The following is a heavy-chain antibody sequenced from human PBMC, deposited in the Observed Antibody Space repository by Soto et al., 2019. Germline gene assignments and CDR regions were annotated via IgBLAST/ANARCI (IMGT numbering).Heavy chain of an antibody. CDR1: GGTFSSYA. Sequence: QVQLVQSGAEVKKPGSSVKVSCKASGGTFSSYAISWVRQAPGQGLEWMGGIITIFGTSNYAQKFQGRVTITADESTSTAYMELSSLRSEDTAVYYCARAGGYCSSTSCYMLDYYYYYGMDVWGQGTTVTVSS. V-gene: IGHV1-69*01. CDR3: ARAGGYCSSTSCYMLDYYYYYGMDV. J-gene: IGHJ6*02. D-gene: IGHD2-2*01. CDR2: IITIFGTS.